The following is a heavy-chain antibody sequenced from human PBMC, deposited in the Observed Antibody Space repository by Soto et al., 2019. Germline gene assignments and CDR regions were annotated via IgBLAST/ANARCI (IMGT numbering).Heavy chain of an antibody. V-gene: IGHV1-8*01. J-gene: IGHJ2*01. CDR3: ARERSYGVDL. D-gene: IGHD4-17*01. Sequence: GASVKVSCKASGYTFTSYDINWVRQATGQGLEWMGWMNPNSGNTGYAQEFQGRVTMTRNTSISTVYMELSSLRSDDTAVYYCARERSYGVDLWGRGTLVTVSS. CDR1: GYTFTSYD. CDR2: MNPNSGNT.